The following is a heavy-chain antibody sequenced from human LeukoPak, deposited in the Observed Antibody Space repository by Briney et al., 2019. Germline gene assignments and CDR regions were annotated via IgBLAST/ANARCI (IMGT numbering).Heavy chain of an antibody. J-gene: IGHJ4*02. CDR2: ISGSGDKT. CDR1: GFTFSSYA. Sequence: PGGSLRLSCAASGFTFSSYAMSWVRQAPGKGLEWVSAISGSGDKTFYADSVKGRFTISRDNSKNTLFLQMNSLKAEDTAVYYYAKALPDGGSCDYWGQGTLVTVSS. CDR3: AKALPDGGSCDY. V-gene: IGHV3-23*01. D-gene: IGHD2-15*01.